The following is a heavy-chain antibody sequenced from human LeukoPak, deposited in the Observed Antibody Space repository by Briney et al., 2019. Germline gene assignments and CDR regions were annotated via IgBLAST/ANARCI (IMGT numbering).Heavy chain of an antibody. CDR3: ATYGASEVTGYPYFDY. V-gene: IGHV1-2*02. CDR1: GYTFTGYY. Sequence: ASLKVSCKASGYTFTGYYMHWVRQAPGQGLEWMGWINPHSGGTNYAQKFQGRDTMTRDTSISTAYMELSRLRSDDTAVYYCATYGASEVTGYPYFDYWGQGTLVTVSS. J-gene: IGHJ4*02. D-gene: IGHD3-9*01. CDR2: INPHSGGT.